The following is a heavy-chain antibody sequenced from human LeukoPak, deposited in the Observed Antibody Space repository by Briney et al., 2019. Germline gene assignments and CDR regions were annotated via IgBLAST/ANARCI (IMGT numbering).Heavy chain of an antibody. Sequence: PGGSLRLSCAASGFTLSSYAMSWVRQAPGKGLEWVSAISGSGGSTYYADSVKGRFTISRDNSKNTLYLQMNSLRAEDTAVYYCAKAIAAVDAFDIWGQGTMVTVSS. V-gene: IGHV3-23*01. CDR2: ISGSGGST. CDR3: AKAIAAVDAFDI. CDR1: GFTLSSYA. J-gene: IGHJ3*02. D-gene: IGHD6-13*01.